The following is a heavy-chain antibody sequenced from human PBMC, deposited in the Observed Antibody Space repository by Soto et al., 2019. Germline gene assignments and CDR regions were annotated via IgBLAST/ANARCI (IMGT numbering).Heavy chain of an antibody. CDR2: IYTAGGT. CDR1: GFTVSNTY. V-gene: IGHV3-53*02. CDR3: ERALPVAKGGFEP. D-gene: IGHD2-2*01. Sequence: EVQLVETGGGLIQPGGSLRLSCAASGFTVSNTYMTWVRQPPGKGLECVSVIYTAGGTNYADSVKGRFIISRDNSKNTLYLQMNSLRAEDKAVYYCERALPVAKGGFEPWGQGTLVTVSS. J-gene: IGHJ5*02.